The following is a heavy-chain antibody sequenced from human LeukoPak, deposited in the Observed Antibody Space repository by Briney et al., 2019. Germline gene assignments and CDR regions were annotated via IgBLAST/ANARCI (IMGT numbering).Heavy chain of an antibody. V-gene: IGHV4-4*02. D-gene: IGHD6-13*01. Sequence: KASETLSLTCAVSGGSISSSNWWSWVRQPPGKGLEWIGEIYHSGSTNYNPSLKSRVTISVDKSKNQLSLKLSSVTAADTAVYYCARETGQQLVLRGAFDIWGQGTMVTVSS. CDR2: IYHSGST. CDR1: GGSISSSNW. CDR3: ARETGQQLVLRGAFDI. J-gene: IGHJ3*02.